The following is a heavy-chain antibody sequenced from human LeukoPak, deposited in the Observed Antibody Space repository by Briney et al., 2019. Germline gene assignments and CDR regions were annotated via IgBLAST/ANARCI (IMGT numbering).Heavy chain of an antibody. CDR3: AGSVSYYYYGMDV. CDR1: GGSISSSSSY. V-gene: IGHV4-39*01. D-gene: IGHD3-10*01. Sequence: SETLSLTCTVSGGSISSSSSYWGWIRQPPGKGLEWIGSIYYSGSTYYNPSLKSRVTISVDTSKNQFSLKLSSVTAADTAVYYCAGSVSYYYYGMDVWGQGTTVTVSS. CDR2: IYYSGST. J-gene: IGHJ6*02.